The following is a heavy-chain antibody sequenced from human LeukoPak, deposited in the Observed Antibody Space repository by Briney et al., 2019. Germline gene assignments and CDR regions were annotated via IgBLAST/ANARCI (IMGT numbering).Heavy chain of an antibody. CDR1: GYDFFFYW. J-gene: IGHJ5*02. Sequence: GESLKISCKGSGYDFFFYWIGWVRQMPGKGLEWMGIIYPGDSENRYSPSFQGQVTISADKSINTAYLQWRGLNASVTAIDYCVIKVTLGYFDPWGQGTLVTVSS. D-gene: IGHD5-18*01. CDR2: IYPGDSEN. CDR3: VIKVTLGYFDP. V-gene: IGHV5-51*01.